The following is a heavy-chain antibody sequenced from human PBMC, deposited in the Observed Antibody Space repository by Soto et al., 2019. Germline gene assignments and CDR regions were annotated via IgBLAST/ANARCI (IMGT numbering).Heavy chain of an antibody. CDR2: ISNSGSVK. D-gene: IGHD3-16*02. CDR3: ARNREKCYSEALWGLGV. CDR1: GFVFRSYV. V-gene: IGHV3-30*03. J-gene: IGHJ6*02. Sequence: LKLSFEGSGFVFRSYVLQWVRQAPGNWLVWVAVISNSGSVKYYGDSVKGRFTNSRDDSKNTVYLQMDSLIAEDTAVYYSARNREKCYSEALWGLGVWGQWTTVPVSS.